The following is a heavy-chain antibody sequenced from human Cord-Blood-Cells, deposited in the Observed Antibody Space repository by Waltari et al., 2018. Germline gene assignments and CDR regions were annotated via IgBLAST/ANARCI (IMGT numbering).Heavy chain of an antibody. Sequence: QLQLQESGPGLVKPSETLSLTCTVSGGSISSSSYYWGWIRQPPGKGLEWIGSIYYSGSTYYNPTLKRRVNISVDTSKNQFSLKLSWVTAADTAVYYCASYDSSGLYVDYWGQGTLVTVSS. CDR1: GGSISSSSYY. CDR2: IYYSGST. V-gene: IGHV4-39*07. D-gene: IGHD3-22*01. J-gene: IGHJ4*02. CDR3: ASYDSSGLYVDY.